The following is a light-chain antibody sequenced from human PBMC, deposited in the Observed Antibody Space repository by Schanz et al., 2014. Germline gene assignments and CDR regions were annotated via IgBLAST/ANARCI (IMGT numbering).Light chain of an antibody. CDR2: QDT. CDR1: NLGDKF. CDR3: QAWDSSTAV. V-gene: IGLV3-1*01. J-gene: IGLJ3*02. Sequence: SYELTQPPSVSVSPGQTVSITCSGDNLGDKFACWFQQKPGQSPVLVIYQDTKRPSGIPERFSGSNSGNTATLTISGTQAMDEADYYCQAWDSSTAVFGGGTKLTV.